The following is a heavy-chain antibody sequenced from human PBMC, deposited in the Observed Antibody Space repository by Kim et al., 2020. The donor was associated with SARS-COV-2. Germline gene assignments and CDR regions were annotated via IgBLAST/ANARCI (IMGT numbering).Heavy chain of an antibody. CDR2: ISSSSTI. CDR1: GFTFSSYS. J-gene: IGHJ4*02. Sequence: GGSLRLSCAASGFTFSSYSMNWVRQAPGKGLEWVSYISSSSTIYYADSVKGRFTISRDNAKNSLYLQMNSLRDEDTAVYYCARDAMTTVTLGYFDYWGQG. V-gene: IGHV3-48*02. D-gene: IGHD4-17*01. CDR3: ARDAMTTVTLGYFDY.